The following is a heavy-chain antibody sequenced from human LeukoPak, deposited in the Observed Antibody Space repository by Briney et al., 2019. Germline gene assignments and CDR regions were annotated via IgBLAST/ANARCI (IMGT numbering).Heavy chain of an antibody. CDR3: ARDKYQLLRYYGMDV. Sequence: ASVKVSCKASGYTFTGYHMHWVRQAPGQGLEWMGWINPNSGGTNYAQKFQGRVTMTRDTSISTAYMELSRLRSDDTAVYYCARDKYQLLRYYGMDVWGQGTTVTVSS. CDR2: INPNSGGT. CDR1: GYTFTGYH. D-gene: IGHD2-2*01. J-gene: IGHJ6*02. V-gene: IGHV1-2*02.